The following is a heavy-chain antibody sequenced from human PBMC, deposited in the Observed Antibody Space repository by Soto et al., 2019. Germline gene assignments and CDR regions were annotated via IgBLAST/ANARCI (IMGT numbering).Heavy chain of an antibody. CDR3: ARGPPFGY. CDR2: IYHSGST. J-gene: IGHJ4*02. V-gene: IGHV4-30-2*01. D-gene: IGHD3-10*01. CDR1: GGSISSGRYS. Sequence: PSETLSLTCAVSGGSISSGRYSWSWIRQPPGKGLEWIGYIYHSGSTYYNPSLKSRVTISVDRSKNQFSLKLSSVTAADTAVYYCARGPPFGYWGQGTLVTVSS.